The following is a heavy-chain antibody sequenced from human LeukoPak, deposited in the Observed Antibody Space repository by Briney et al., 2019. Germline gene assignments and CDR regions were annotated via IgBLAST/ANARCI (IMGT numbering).Heavy chain of an antibody. CDR1: GYTFTSYD. CDR3: ALRVDYYYYYGMDV. Sequence: GASVKVSCKASGYTFTSYDTNWVRQATGQGLEWMGWMNPNSGNTGYAQKFQGRVTMTRNTSISTAYMELSSLRSEDTAVYYCALRVDYYYYYGMDVWGQGTTVTVSS. J-gene: IGHJ6*02. V-gene: IGHV1-8*01. CDR2: MNPNSGNT.